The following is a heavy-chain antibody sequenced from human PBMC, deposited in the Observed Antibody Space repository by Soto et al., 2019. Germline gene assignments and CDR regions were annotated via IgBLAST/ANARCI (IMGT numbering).Heavy chain of an antibody. J-gene: IGHJ5*02. CDR2: ISSSRSYK. D-gene: IGHD1-26*01. CDR3: GRDMARSTSAFDP. V-gene: IGHV3-21*01. CDR1: GFSFSSYS. Sequence: EVQLVESGGGLVKPGGSLRLSCAASGFSFSSYSMDWVRQAPGKGLEWVSSISSSRSYKYYADSVQGLFTISRDNAKNSQYLQLNRLRADDTAVYCCGRDMARSTSAFDPWGQGTLVTVSS.